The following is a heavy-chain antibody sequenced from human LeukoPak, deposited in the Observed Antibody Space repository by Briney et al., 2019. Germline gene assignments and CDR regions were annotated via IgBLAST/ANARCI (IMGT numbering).Heavy chain of an antibody. J-gene: IGHJ6*02. CDR1: GFAFDDYA. V-gene: IGHV3-9*01. CDR3: AKEIVAASDYYYYYGMDV. CDR2: ISWNSGSI. D-gene: IGHD5-12*01. Sequence: PGGSLRLSCAASGFAFDDYAMHWVRQAPGKGLEWVSGISWNSGSIGYADSVKGRFTISRDNAKNSLYLQMNSLRAEDTALYYCAKEIVAASDYYYYYGMDVWGQGTTVTVSS.